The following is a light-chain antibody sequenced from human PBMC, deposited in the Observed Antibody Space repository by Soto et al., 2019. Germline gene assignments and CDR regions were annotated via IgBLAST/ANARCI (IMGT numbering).Light chain of an antibody. Sequence: EIVLTQSPATLSLSPGERATLSCRASQSVSSYLAWYQQRPGQAPRLLIYDASNRDTGIPARFSGSGSGTDFTLTISSLEAEDFAVYYCQQRTDCPMTFGQGTRLEIK. CDR3: QQRTDCPMT. CDR2: DAS. V-gene: IGKV3-11*01. CDR1: QSVSSY. J-gene: IGKJ5*01.